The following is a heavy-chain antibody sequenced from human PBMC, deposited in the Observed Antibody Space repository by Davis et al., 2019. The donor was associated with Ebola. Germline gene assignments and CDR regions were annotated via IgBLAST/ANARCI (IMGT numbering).Heavy chain of an antibody. CDR3: ARDTPYQLLYDFSYYGMDV. CDR2: ISTSGSTI. J-gene: IGHJ6*02. V-gene: IGHV3-48*03. Sequence: GESLKISCAASGFTFSSYEMNWVRQAPGKGLEWVSYISTSGSTIYYADSVKGRFTISRDNSKNTLYLQMNSLRAEDTAVYYCARDTPYQLLYDFSYYGMDVWGQGTTVTVSS. D-gene: IGHD2-2*02. CDR1: GFTFSSYE.